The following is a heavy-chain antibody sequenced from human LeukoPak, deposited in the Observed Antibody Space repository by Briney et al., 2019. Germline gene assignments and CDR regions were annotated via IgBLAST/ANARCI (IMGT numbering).Heavy chain of an antibody. J-gene: IGHJ4*02. Sequence: PGGSLRLSCAASGFTFSTYVIHWVRQAPGKGLEWVAVISNDGSKKYYADSVKGRFTISRDNSKNTVYLQMNSLRGEDTAVYYWAKSGIAAAGQRGYFDYWGQGTLVTVSS. CDR1: GFTFSTYV. V-gene: IGHV3-30*18. CDR3: AKSGIAAAGQRGYFDY. D-gene: IGHD6-13*01. CDR2: ISNDGSKK.